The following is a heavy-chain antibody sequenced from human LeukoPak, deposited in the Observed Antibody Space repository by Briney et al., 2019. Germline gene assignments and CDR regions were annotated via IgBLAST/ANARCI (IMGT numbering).Heavy chain of an antibody. V-gene: IGHV3-23*01. Sequence: GGSLRLSCAASGFTFSSYAMSGVRQAPGKELEWVSGISSSSGYTYYVDSVRGRFTISRDNSMNTLYLQMNYLTVADTAVYYCAKDSGRRQLVYFDYWGQGALVTVSS. CDR3: AKDSGRRQLVYFDY. CDR1: GFTFSSYA. D-gene: IGHD2-15*01. J-gene: IGHJ4*02. CDR2: ISSSSGYT.